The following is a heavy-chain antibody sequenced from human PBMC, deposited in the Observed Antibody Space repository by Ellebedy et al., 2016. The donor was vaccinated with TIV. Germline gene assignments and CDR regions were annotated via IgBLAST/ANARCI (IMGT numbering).Heavy chain of an antibody. CDR1: GGSISSYY. CDR2: IYYSGST. V-gene: IGHV4-59*08. Sequence: MPGGSLRLSCTVSGGSISSYYWSWIRQPPGKGLEWIGYIYYSGSTNYNPSLKSRVTISVDTSKNQFSLKLSSVTAADTAVYYCARQYRDAFDIWGQGTMVTVSS. D-gene: IGHD3-16*02. CDR3: ARQYRDAFDI. J-gene: IGHJ3*02.